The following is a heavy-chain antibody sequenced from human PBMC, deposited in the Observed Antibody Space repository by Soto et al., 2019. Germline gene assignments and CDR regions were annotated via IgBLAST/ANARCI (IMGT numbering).Heavy chain of an antibody. Sequence: PSETLSLTCTVSGGSISSGDYYWSWIRQPPGKGLEWIGYIYYSGSTYYNPSLKSRVTISVDTSNNQFSLKLTSVTAADTAVYYCARYDYGSGSYQDYWGQGTLVTVSS. D-gene: IGHD3-10*01. J-gene: IGHJ4*02. V-gene: IGHV4-30-4*01. CDR1: GGSISSGDYY. CDR3: ARYDYGSGSYQDY. CDR2: IYYSGST.